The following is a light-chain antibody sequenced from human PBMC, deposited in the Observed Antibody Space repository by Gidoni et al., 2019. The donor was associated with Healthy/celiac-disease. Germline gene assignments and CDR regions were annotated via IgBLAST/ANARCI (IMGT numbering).Light chain of an antibody. Sequence: DIQMIHPPSSLSASVGDRVTITCQPSQDISNDLNWYQQKPGKAPKLLIYDASNLETGVPSRFSGSGSGTDFTFTISSLQPEDIATYYCQQYDNLPLTFGGGTKVEIK. J-gene: IGKJ4*01. CDR1: QDISND. V-gene: IGKV1-33*01. CDR3: QQYDNLPLT. CDR2: DAS.